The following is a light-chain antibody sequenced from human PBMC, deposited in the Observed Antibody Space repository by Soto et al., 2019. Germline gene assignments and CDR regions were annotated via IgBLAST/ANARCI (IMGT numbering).Light chain of an antibody. CDR3: QQSYSTPRT. Sequence: DIQMTQSPSSLSASVGDRVTITCRASQSISNYLNWYQQKPGIAPKLLIYGASSLQSGVPSRVSGSGYGKDFTLTISSLQPEDFATYYCQQSYSTPRTFGGGTKVEIK. CDR1: QSISNY. V-gene: IGKV1-39*01. J-gene: IGKJ4*01. CDR2: GAS.